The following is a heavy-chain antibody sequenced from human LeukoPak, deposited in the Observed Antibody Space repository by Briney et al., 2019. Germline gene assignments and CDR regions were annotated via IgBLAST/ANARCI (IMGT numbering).Heavy chain of an antibody. CDR1: GGTFISYA. CDR2: IIPILGIA. Sequence: ASVKVSCKASGGTFISYAISWVRQAPAQGLEWMGRIIPILGIANYAQKFQGRVTITADKSTSTAYMELSSLRSEDTAVYYCARSRYYYDSSGPFDYWGQGTLVTVSS. J-gene: IGHJ4*02. CDR3: ARSRYYYDSSGPFDY. D-gene: IGHD3-22*01. V-gene: IGHV1-69*04.